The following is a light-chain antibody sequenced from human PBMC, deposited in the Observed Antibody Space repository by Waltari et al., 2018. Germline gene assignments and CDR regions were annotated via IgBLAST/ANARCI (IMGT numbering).Light chain of an antibody. Sequence: EIVLTQSPASLLLSPGDRPTLSFTASQSVGRTFAWYQQIPGQAPRLLIYDASSRATGIPDRFSGSGSGTDFSLTISRLEPEDFAVYYCQKYGTRPATFGQGTKVEVK. CDR2: DAS. J-gene: IGKJ1*01. CDR1: QSVGRT. V-gene: IGKV3-20*01. CDR3: QKYGTRPAT.